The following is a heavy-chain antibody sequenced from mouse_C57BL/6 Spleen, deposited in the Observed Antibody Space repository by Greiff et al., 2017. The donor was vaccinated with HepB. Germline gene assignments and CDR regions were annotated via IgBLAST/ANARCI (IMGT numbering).Heavy chain of an antibody. Sequence: QVQLQQPGAELVKPGASVKMSCKASGYTFTSYWITWVKQRPGQGLEWIGDIYPGSGSTNYNEKFKSKATLTVDTSSSTAYMQLSSLTSEDSAVYYCARVEDYYGSSYYFDYWGQGTTLTVSS. CDR3: ARVEDYYGSSYYFDY. CDR2: IYPGSGST. CDR1: GYTFTSYW. J-gene: IGHJ2*01. D-gene: IGHD1-1*01. V-gene: IGHV1-55*01.